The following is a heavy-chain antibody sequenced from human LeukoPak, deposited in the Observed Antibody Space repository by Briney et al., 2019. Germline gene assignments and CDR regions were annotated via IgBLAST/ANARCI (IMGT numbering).Heavy chain of an antibody. CDR2: ISGSGSNT. CDR1: GFIFNNYA. D-gene: IGHD3-22*01. J-gene: IGHJ4*02. Sequence: PGGSLRLSCAASGFIFNNYAMSWVRQAPGKGLEWVSGISGSGSNTYYADSVKGRFTISRDNSKNTLYLQMNSLRAEDTAVYYCAKDPSYYYDSSGYYDYWGQGTLVTVSS. V-gene: IGHV3-23*01. CDR3: AKDPSYYYDSSGYYDY.